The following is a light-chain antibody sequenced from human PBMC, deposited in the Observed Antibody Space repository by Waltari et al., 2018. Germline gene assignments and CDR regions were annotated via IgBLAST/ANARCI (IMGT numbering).Light chain of an antibody. V-gene: IGLV7-46*01. J-gene: IGLJ3*02. CDR1: TVAVTSDHF. Sequence: QAVVTQEPSLTVSPGGTVTLTCASSTVAVTSDHFANVLQQKPGQTPKTLIYDTNKRHSWTPARFSGSLLGGTTALTLSGAQPEDEADYYCLLSYSGAWVFGGGTKLTVL. CDR3: LLSYSGAWV. CDR2: DTN.